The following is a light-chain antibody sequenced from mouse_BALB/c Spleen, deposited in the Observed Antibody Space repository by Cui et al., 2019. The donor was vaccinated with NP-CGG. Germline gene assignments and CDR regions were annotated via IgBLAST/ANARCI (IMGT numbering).Light chain of an antibody. J-gene: IGLJ1*01. Sequence: QAVVSQESALTTSPGETVTLTCRSSTGTVTTSNYANWVQEKPDRLFTGLIGGTKNRAPGVPARFSGSLIGDKAALTITGAQTEDAAIYFCALWYNNHWVFGGGTKLTVL. CDR1: TGTVTTSNY. V-gene: IGLV1*01. CDR2: GTK. CDR3: ALWYNNHWV.